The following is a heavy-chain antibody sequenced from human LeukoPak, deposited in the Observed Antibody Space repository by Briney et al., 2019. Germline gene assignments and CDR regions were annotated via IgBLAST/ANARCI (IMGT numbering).Heavy chain of an antibody. J-gene: IGHJ3*02. Sequence: GGSLRLSCAASGFTFDDYAMHWVRQAPGKGLEWVSGISWNSGSIGYADSVKGRFTISRDNAKNSLYLQMNSLRAEDTALYYCAKDISDSSGTGAFGIWGQGTMVTVSS. D-gene: IGHD3-22*01. CDR3: AKDISDSSGTGAFGI. V-gene: IGHV3-9*01. CDR2: ISWNSGSI. CDR1: GFTFDDYA.